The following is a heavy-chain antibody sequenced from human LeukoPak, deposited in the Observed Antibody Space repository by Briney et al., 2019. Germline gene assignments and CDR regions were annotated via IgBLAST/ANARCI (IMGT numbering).Heavy chain of an antibody. CDR3: ARASTGGSYYNIHFDY. Sequence: SETLSLTCTVSGGSISSGGYYWSWIRQHPGKGLEWIGYIYYSGSTYYNPSLKSRVTISVDTSKNQFSLKLSSVTAADTAVYYCARASTGGSYYNIHFDYWGQGTLVTVSS. V-gene: IGHV4-31*03. J-gene: IGHJ4*02. D-gene: IGHD3-10*01. CDR2: IYYSGST. CDR1: GGSISSGGYY.